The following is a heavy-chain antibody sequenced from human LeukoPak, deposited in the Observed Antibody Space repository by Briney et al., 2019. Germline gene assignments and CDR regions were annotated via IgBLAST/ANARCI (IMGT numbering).Heavy chain of an antibody. J-gene: IGHJ6*03. D-gene: IGHD1-26*01. CDR3: ARQWEPRRMGHYYYYMDV. Sequence: ASAKVSCKASGYTFTDYYMHWVRQAPGQGLEWMGWTNPKNGATNYAQKFQGRVTMTRDTSISTAYMEVSRLGSDDTAVYYCARQWEPRRMGHYYYYMDVWGKGTTVTVSS. V-gene: IGHV1-2*02. CDR2: TNPKNGAT. CDR1: GYTFTDYY.